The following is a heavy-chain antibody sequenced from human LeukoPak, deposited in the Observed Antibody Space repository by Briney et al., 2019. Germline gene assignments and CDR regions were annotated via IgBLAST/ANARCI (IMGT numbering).Heavy chain of an antibody. Sequence: PGGSLRLSCAASGFTFSSYAMSWVRQAPGKGLEWVSSITSSSSYIYYADSVKGRFTISRDNAKNSLYLQMNSLRAEDTAVYYCARYDILTGYSIFDYWGQGTLVTVSS. CDR2: ITSSSSYI. J-gene: IGHJ4*02. D-gene: IGHD3-9*01. CDR3: ARYDILTGYSIFDY. CDR1: GFTFSSYA. V-gene: IGHV3-21*01.